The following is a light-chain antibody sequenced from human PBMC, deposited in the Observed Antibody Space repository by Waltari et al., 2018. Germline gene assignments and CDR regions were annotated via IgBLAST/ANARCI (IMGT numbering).Light chain of an antibody. CDR3: QQYYSTPPT. V-gene: IGKV4-1*01. Sequence: DIVMTQSPDSLAVSLGARATINCKTSQSVLHRSNNKNYLAWYQQKPGQPPKLLIYWASTRESGVPDRFSGSGSGTDFTLTISSLQAEDVAVYYCQQYYSTPPTFGQGTKVEIK. CDR2: WAS. CDR1: QSVLHRSNNKNY. J-gene: IGKJ1*01.